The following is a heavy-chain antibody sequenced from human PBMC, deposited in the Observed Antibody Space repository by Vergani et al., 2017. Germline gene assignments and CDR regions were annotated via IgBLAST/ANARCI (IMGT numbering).Heavy chain of an antibody. V-gene: IGHV3-30*02. CDR2: IRSDESRR. J-gene: IGHJ4*02. CDR1: GFPFHSYG. Sequence: QVQLVESGGGVVQPGGSPRLSCAASGFPFHSYGMHWVRQAPGKGLEWVASIRSDESRRYYGDSMEGPFTISRDNSKNTLYLQMKSLRPEDTAVYYCAKEGGGYCSGGTCYPEYWGQGTLVIVSS. CDR3: AKEGGGYCSGGTCYPEY. D-gene: IGHD2-15*01.